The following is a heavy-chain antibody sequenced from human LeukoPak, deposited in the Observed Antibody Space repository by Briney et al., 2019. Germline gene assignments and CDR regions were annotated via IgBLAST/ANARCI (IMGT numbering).Heavy chain of an antibody. V-gene: IGHV3-21*01. Sequence: GGSLRLSCAASGFTFSSYSMNWVRQAPGKGLEWVSSISSSSSYIYYADSVKGRFTISRDNAKNSLYLQMNSLRAEDTAVYYCARAPIAFRFDPWGQGTLVTVSS. CDR1: GFTFSSYS. CDR3: ARAPIAFRFDP. J-gene: IGHJ5*02. D-gene: IGHD3-22*01. CDR2: ISSSSSYI.